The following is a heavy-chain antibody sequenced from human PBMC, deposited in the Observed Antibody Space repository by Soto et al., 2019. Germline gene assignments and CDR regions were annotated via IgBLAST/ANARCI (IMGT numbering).Heavy chain of an antibody. D-gene: IGHD6-13*01. J-gene: IGHJ5*02. CDR1: GYTFTSYY. CDR2: INPSGGST. Sequence: QVQLVQSGAEVKKPGASVKVSCKASGYTFTSYYMHWVRQAPGQGLEWMGIINPSGGSTSYAQKFHDGVTMTRDTSTSTVYLELSSRRSDDTAVYYCAGESVSRIAAAGIHWFDPWGQGTLVTVSS. CDR3: AGESVSRIAAAGIHWFDP. V-gene: IGHV1-46*01.